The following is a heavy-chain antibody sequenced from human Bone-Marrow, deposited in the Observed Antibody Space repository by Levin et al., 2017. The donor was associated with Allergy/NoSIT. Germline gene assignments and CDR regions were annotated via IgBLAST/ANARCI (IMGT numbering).Heavy chain of an antibody. J-gene: IGHJ6*02. CDR3: AKVLLGGSYRWSSYYYYGMDV. V-gene: IGHV3-30*18. CDR1: GFTFSSYG. Sequence: GGSLRLSCAASGFTFSSYGMHWVRQAPGKGLEWVAVISYDGSNKYYADSVKGRFTISRDNSKNTLYLHMNSLRTEDTAVYYCAKVLLGGSYRWSSYYYYGMDVWGQGTTVTVSS. CDR2: ISYDGSNK. D-gene: IGHD3-16*02.